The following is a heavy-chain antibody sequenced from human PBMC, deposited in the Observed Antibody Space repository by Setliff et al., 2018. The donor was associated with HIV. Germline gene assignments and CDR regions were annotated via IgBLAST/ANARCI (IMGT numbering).Heavy chain of an antibody. V-gene: IGHV1-2*02. CDR2: INPNSGGT. Sequence: ASVKVSCKASGYTFTGYYMHWVRQAPGQGLEWMGWINPNSGGTNYAQKFQGRVTMTRDTSISTAYMELSRPRSDDTAVYFCARVPYRSAWFSGGHDAFDIWGQGTMVTVSS. J-gene: IGHJ3*02. D-gene: IGHD6-19*01. CDR1: GYTFTGYY. CDR3: ARVPYRSAWFSGGHDAFDI.